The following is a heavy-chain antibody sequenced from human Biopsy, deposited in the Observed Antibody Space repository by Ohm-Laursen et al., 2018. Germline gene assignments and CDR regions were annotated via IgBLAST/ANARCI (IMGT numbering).Heavy chain of an antibody. CDR2: INPSGSTT. CDR1: GYSFTSYY. CDR3: ARNTGWYGDLYYFDY. D-gene: IGHD6-19*01. Sequence: ATVKISCKASGYSFTSYYMHWVRQAPGQGLEWMGMINPSGSTTSYPQIFQGRVTMTRDTSKSTVYVELSSLRSADTAVYFCARNTGWYGDLYYFDYWGQGTLVTVSS. J-gene: IGHJ4*02. V-gene: IGHV1-46*01.